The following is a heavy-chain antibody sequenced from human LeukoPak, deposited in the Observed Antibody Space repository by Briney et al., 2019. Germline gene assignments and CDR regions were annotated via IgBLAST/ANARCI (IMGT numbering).Heavy chain of an antibody. CDR1: GFTFSSYA. J-gene: IGHJ4*02. CDR2: IKQDGSEK. CDR3: ARGMSYYNIYFDY. Sequence: GGSLRLSCAASGFTFSSYAMSWVRQAPGKGLEWVANIKQDGSEKYYVDSVKGRFTISRDNAKNSLYLQMNSLRAEDTAVYYCARGMSYYNIYFDYWGQGTLVTVSS. D-gene: IGHD1-26*01. V-gene: IGHV3-7*01.